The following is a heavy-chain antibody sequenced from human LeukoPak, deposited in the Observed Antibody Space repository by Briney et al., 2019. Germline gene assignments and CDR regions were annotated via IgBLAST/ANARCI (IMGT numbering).Heavy chain of an antibody. CDR2: ISSNGGST. Sequence: GGSLRLSCAASGFTFSSYAMSWVRQAPGKGLEYVSAISSNGGSTYYANSVKGRFTIPRDNSKNTLYLQMGSLRAEDMAVYYCARVAYDYVWGSHDYWGQGTLVTVSS. CDR1: GFTFSSYA. CDR3: ARVAYDYVWGSHDY. J-gene: IGHJ4*02. D-gene: IGHD3-16*01. V-gene: IGHV3-64*01.